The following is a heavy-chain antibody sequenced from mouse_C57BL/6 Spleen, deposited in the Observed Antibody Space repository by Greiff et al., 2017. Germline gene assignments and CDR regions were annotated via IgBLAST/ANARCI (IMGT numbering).Heavy chain of an antibody. V-gene: IGHV1-80*01. J-gene: IGHJ4*01. CDR1: GYAFSSYW. Sequence: QVQLQQSGAELVKPGASVKISCKASGYAFSSYWMNWVKQRPGKGLEWIGQIYPGDGDTNYNGKFKGKATLTADKSSSTAYMQLSSLTSEDSAVYFCASGYYGSSTYYYAMDYWGQGTSVTVSS. D-gene: IGHD1-1*01. CDR2: IYPGDGDT. CDR3: ASGYYGSSTYYYAMDY.